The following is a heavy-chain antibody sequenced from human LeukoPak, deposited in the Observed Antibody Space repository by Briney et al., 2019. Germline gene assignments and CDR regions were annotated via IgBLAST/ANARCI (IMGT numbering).Heavy chain of an antibody. V-gene: IGHV4-39*07. Sequence: SETLSLTCTVSGGSISSSSYYWGWIRQPPGKGLEWIGNIFYSWSTYYNPSLKSRVAISVDTSKNQFSLRLSSVTAADTAVYYCARERLSSYYYYYYMDVWGKGTTVTVSS. CDR1: GGSISSSSYY. D-gene: IGHD3-10*02. CDR3: ARERLSSYYYYYYMDV. CDR2: IFYSWST. J-gene: IGHJ6*03.